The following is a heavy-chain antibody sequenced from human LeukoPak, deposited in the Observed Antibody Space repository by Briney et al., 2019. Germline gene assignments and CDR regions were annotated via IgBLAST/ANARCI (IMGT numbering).Heavy chain of an antibody. CDR3: AREDGRRSGYPDYYMDV. Sequence: SQTLSVTRPISGGSVSRNSAAWNWIRPSPPRALEWLGRTYYRSKLYNDYAVSVKSRITINPDTPKNQFSLQLNSVTPEDTAAYYCAREDGRRSGYPDYYMDVWGKGTTVTISS. CDR1: GGSVSRNSAA. D-gene: IGHD3-22*01. V-gene: IGHV6-1*01. J-gene: IGHJ6*03. CDR2: TYYRSKLYN.